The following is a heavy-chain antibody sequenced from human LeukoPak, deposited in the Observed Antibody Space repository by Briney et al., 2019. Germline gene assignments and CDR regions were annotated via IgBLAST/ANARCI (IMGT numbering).Heavy chain of an antibody. J-gene: IGHJ4*02. CDR1: GDSISSNY. CDR3: ARLGRQSTGWYFDY. V-gene: IGHV4-59*08. Sequence: PSETLSLTCTVSGDSISSNYWSWVRQPPGRELEWLGSISYSGSTNYNPSLKSRVTISLDTSNNQFSLKLTSVTDADTAMYYCARLGRQSTGWYFDYWGQGTLVTVSS. CDR2: ISYSGST. D-gene: IGHD6-19*01.